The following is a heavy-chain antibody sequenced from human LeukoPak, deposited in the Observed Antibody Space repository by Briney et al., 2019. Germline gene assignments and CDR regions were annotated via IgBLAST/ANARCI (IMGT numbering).Heavy chain of an antibody. V-gene: IGHV4-31*03. CDR2: IYYSGST. CDR3: ARPLPIAVAGTTPYYGMDV. J-gene: IGHJ6*02. D-gene: IGHD6-19*01. Sequence: PSETLSLTCTVSGGSISSGGYYWSWIRQHPGKGLEWIGYIYYSGSTYYNPSLKSRVTISVDTSKNQFSLKLSSVTAADTAVYYCARPLPIAVAGTTPYYGMDVWGQGTTVTVSS. CDR1: GGSISSGGYY.